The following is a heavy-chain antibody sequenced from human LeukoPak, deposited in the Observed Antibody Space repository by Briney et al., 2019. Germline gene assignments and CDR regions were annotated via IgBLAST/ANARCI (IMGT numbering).Heavy chain of an antibody. D-gene: IGHD5-18*01. CDR1: GFTFSSYG. J-gene: IGHJ4*02. CDR3: ARDHSPCRYYFHH. CDR2: IWSDGNKK. Sequence: PGRSLRLSCAASGFTFSSYGMQWVRQAPGKGLEWVAVIWSDGNKKSYADSVKGRSTISRDNSKNTLYLQMNSLRSEHTAVYYCARDHSPCRYYFHHWGQETVVSAS. V-gene: IGHV3-33*01.